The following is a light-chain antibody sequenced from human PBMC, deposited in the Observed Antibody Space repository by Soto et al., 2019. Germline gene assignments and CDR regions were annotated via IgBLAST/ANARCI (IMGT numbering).Light chain of an antibody. CDR2: EGS. J-gene: IGLJ1*01. CDR1: SSDVGSYNL. Sequence: QSVLTQPASVSGSPGQSITISCTGTSSDVGSYNLVSWYQQHPGKAPKLMIYEGSKRPSGVSNRLSGSKSGNTASLTISGLQAEDEADYYCCSYAGSSTLGVFATGTKATVL. V-gene: IGLV2-23*01. CDR3: CSYAGSSTLGV.